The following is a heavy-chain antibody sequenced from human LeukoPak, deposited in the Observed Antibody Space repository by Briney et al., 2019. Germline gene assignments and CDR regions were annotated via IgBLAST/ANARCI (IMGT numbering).Heavy chain of an antibody. CDR2: ISGSGGST. Sequence: GGSLRFSCAASGFTFSSYAMSWVRQAPGKGLEWVSAISGSGGSTYYADSVKGRFTISRDNSKNTLYLQMNSLRAEDTAVYYCASYMVRESFDYWGQGTLVTVSS. V-gene: IGHV3-23*01. CDR3: ASYMVRESFDY. CDR1: GFTFSSYA. J-gene: IGHJ4*02. D-gene: IGHD3-10*01.